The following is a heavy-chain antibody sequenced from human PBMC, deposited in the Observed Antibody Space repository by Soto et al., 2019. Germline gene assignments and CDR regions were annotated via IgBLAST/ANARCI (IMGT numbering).Heavy chain of an antibody. D-gene: IGHD3-16*01. CDR1: GFTFSSYA. J-gene: IGHJ5*02. V-gene: IGHV3-30-3*01. CDR2: ISYDGSNK. Sequence: QVQLVESGGGVVQPGRSLRLSCAASGFTFSSYAMHWVRQAPGKGLEWVAVISYDGSNKYYADSVKGRFTISRDNSKNTLYLQMNSLRAEDTAVYYCAHGGVVHPWGQGTLVTVSS. CDR3: AHGGVVHP.